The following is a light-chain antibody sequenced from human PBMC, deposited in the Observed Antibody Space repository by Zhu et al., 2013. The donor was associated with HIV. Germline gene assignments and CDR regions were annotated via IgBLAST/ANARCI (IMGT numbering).Light chain of an antibody. Sequence: DIQVTQSPSSLSASVGDRVTITCRTSQSVSTFLSWYQHKPGKAPKLLIFGVSTLQIGVPSRFSGGGSGADFTLTIRRLQVEDFATYFCQQSDSTPYTFGQGTRLEIK. CDR3: QQSDSTPYT. V-gene: IGKV1-39*01. J-gene: IGKJ2*01. CDR2: GVS. CDR1: QSVSTF.